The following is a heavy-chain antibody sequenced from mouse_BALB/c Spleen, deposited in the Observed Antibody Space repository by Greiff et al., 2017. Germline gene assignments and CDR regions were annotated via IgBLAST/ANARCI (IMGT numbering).Heavy chain of an antibody. D-gene: IGHD2-3*01. V-gene: IGHV1-54*03. Sequence: VKVVESGAELVRPGTSVKVSCKASGYAFTNYLIEWVKQRPGQGLEWIGVINPGSGGTNYNEKFKGKATLTADKSSSTAYMQLSSLTSDDSAVYFCARDGYLYYYAMDYWGQGTSVTVSS. CDR1: GYAFTNYL. CDR2: INPGSGGT. CDR3: ARDGYLYYYAMDY. J-gene: IGHJ4*01.